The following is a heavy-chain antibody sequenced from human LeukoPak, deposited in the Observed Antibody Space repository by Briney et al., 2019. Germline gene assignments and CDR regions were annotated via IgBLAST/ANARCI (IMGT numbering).Heavy chain of an antibody. V-gene: IGHV1-46*01. CDR2: INPTGGST. J-gene: IGHJ4*02. D-gene: IGHD4-17*01. CDR1: GYTFPSYF. Sequence: ASVKVSCKASGYTFPSYFMHWVRQAPGQGLEWMGIINPTGGSTTYAQKFQGRVTMTRDTSTSTVYMELSSLRSDDTAVYYCARDTTVTTFDYWGQGTLVTVSS. CDR3: ARDTTVTTFDY.